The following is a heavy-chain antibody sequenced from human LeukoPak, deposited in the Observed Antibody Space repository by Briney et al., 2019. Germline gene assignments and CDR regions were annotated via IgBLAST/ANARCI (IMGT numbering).Heavy chain of an antibody. Sequence: ASVKVSCKASGYTFTSHGISWVRQAPGQGLEWIGWISAYNGDTKYAQNLEGRVTLTTYTLTTTAYLELRSLTSDDTAVYYCARDPSNTSGXXTWFDP. D-gene: IGHD2-2*01. CDR3: ARDPSNTSGXXTWFDP. V-gene: IGHV1-18*01. CDR2: ISAYNGDT. J-gene: IGHJ5*02. CDR1: GYTFTSHG.